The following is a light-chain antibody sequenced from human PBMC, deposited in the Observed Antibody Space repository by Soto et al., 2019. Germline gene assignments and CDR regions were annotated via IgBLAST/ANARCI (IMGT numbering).Light chain of an antibody. CDR1: SSDVGGYNY. CDR2: DVS. CDR3: SSYTSSSTVV. V-gene: IGLV2-14*01. J-gene: IGLJ2*01. Sequence: QSVLTQPASDSGSPGQSITIYCTGTSSDVGGYNYVSWYQQHPGKAPKLMIYDVSNRPSGVSNRFSGSKSGNTASLTISGLQAEDEADYYCSSYTSSSTVVFGGGTKVTVL.